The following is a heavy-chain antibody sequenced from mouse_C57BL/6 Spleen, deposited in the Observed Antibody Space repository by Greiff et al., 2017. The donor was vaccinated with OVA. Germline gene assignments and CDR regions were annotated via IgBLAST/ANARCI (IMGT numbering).Heavy chain of an antibody. CDR1: GYTFTSYW. V-gene: IGHV1-69*01. CDR3: ATRDSSAYVGFAY. Sequence: QVQLQQPGAELVMPGASVKLSCKASGYTFTSYWMHWVKQRPGQGLEWIGEIDPSDSYTNYNQKFKGKSTLTVDKSSSTAYMQLSNLTSEDSAVYYCATRDSSAYVGFAYWGQGTLVTVSA. D-gene: IGHD3-2*02. J-gene: IGHJ3*01. CDR2: IDPSDSYT.